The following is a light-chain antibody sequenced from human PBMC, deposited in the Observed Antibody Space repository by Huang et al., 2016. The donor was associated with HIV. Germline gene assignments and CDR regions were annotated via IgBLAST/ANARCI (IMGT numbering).Light chain of an antibody. CDR1: QSINRY. Sequence: DIQMSQSPSSLSASVGDSVTINCRASQSINRYLNWYQQKTGKAPKLLIYAASYLESGVPSMCSGGGSGKDFTLTCSSLQPEEFSTYYCQQSYSTPTWTFGQGTKVEIK. CDR2: AAS. V-gene: IGKV1-39*01. CDR3: QQSYSTPTWT. J-gene: IGKJ1*01.